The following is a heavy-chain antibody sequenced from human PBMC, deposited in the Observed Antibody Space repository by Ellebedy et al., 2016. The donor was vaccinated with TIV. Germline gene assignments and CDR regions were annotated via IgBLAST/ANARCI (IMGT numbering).Heavy chain of an antibody. J-gene: IGHJ4*02. CDR3: AKSRSSGTSCYNY. CDR2: IIPIFGTA. Sequence: SVKVSCXASGGTFSSYAISWVRQAPGQGLEWMGGIIPIFGTANYAQKFQGRVTITADESTSTAYMELSSLRSEDTAVYYCAKSRSSGTSCYNYWGQGTLVTVSS. V-gene: IGHV1-69*13. D-gene: IGHD2-2*02. CDR1: GGTFSSYA.